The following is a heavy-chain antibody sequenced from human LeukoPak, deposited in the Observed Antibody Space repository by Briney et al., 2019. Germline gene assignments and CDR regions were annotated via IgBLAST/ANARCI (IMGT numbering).Heavy chain of an antibody. CDR3: AANPAGSGYYYPIDY. CDR2: IYTSGST. CDR1: GGSISSGSYY. D-gene: IGHD3-22*01. V-gene: IGHV4-61*02. J-gene: IGHJ4*02. Sequence: SETLSLTCTVSGGSISSGSYYWSWIRQPAGKGLEWIGRIYTSGSTNYNPSLKSRVTISVDTSKNQFSLKLSSVTAADTAVYYCAANPAGSGYYYPIDYWGQGTLVTVSS.